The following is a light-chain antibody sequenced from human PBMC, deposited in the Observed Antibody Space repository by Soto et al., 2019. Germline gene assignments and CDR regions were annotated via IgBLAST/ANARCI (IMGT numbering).Light chain of an antibody. CDR1: QTIGSS. V-gene: IGKV1-39*01. Sequence: DIQMTQSPSSLSAYEGERVTITCRASQTIGSSLAWFQWKPGQDPKLLIYAASTLQSEVPSRFSGSGSGTDFTLTISSLQPEDFATYYCQQGHNTPLTFGGGTKVEIK. CDR2: AAS. CDR3: QQGHNTPLT. J-gene: IGKJ4*01.